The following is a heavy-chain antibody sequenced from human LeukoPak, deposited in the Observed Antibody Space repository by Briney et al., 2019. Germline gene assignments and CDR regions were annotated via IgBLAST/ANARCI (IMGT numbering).Heavy chain of an antibody. CDR3: AKDKTHYYDSGGHYPKFDY. J-gene: IGHJ4*02. Sequence: GGSLRLSCAASGFTFSSYDMHWVRQATGKGLEWVSGISGSGGRTYYADSVKGRFTVSRDNSKNTLYMQMNSLRAEDTAVYYCAKDKTHYYDSGGHYPKFDYWGQGTLVSVSS. CDR2: ISGSGGRT. V-gene: IGHV3-23*01. D-gene: IGHD3-22*01. CDR1: GFTFSSYD.